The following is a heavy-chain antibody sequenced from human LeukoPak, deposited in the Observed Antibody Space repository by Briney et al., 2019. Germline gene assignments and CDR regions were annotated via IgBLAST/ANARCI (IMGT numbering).Heavy chain of an antibody. CDR1: GFTFSSYS. V-gene: IGHV3-21*01. D-gene: IGHD6-19*01. J-gene: IGHJ4*02. CDR2: ISSSSSYI. Sequence: PGGSLRLSCAASGFTFSSYSMDWVRQAPGKGLEWVSSISSSSSYIYYADSVKGRFTISRDNAKNSLYLQMNSLRAEDTAVYYCARAGVGGSGWLFLGSKYYFDSWGQGTLVTVSS. CDR3: ARAGVGGSGWLFLGSKYYFDS.